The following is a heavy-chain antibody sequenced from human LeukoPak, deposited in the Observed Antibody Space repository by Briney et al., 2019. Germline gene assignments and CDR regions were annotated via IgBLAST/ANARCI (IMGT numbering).Heavy chain of an antibody. V-gene: IGHV4-34*01. CDR1: GGSFSGYY. Sequence: SDTLSLTCAVYGGSFSGYYWSWIRQPPGKGLEWIGEINHSGSTNYNPSLKSRVTISVDTSKNQFSLKLSSVTAADTAVYYCARGRQYCSGGSCYRVPYNWFDPWGQGTLVTVSS. D-gene: IGHD2-15*01. CDR3: ARGRQYCSGGSCYRVPYNWFDP. J-gene: IGHJ5*02. CDR2: INHSGST.